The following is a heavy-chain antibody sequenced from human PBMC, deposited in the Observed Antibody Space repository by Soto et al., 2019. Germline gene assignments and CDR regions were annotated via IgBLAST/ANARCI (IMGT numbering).Heavy chain of an antibody. Sequence: GGSLRLSCAASGFTFSSYAMSWVRQAPGKGLEWVSAISGNGGSTYYADSVKGRFTISRDNSKNTLYLQMNSLRAEDTAVYYCAKDRVPKSGYSGYDLGPTFDYWGQGTLVTVSS. CDR1: GFTFSSYA. J-gene: IGHJ4*02. CDR2: ISGNGGST. CDR3: AKDRVPKSGYSGYDLGPTFDY. D-gene: IGHD5-12*01. V-gene: IGHV3-23*01.